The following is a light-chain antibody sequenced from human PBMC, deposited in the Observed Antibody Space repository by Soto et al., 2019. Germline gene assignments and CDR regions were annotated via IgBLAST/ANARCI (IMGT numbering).Light chain of an antibody. Sequence: TVVTQSPANLSVSSGERATLSFRVSQTVSSTYLAWYQQKPGQAPRLLIYGASSRATGIPDRFSGTVSGTDFTLTISRLEPEDFAVYYCQQYGDSPWTFGQGTKVDIK. CDR2: GAS. CDR1: QTVSSTY. J-gene: IGKJ1*01. V-gene: IGKV3-20*01. CDR3: QQYGDSPWT.